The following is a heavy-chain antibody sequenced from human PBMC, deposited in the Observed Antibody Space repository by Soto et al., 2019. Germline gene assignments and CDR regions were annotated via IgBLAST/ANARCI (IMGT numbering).Heavy chain of an antibody. J-gene: IGHJ4*02. V-gene: IGHV1-18*04. Sequence: QVPLVQSGDEVKKSGASVKVSCKASGYTFSNYGISWVRQAPGQGLEWMGWISGYNGLTAYAQNVQGRVTMTIDTPTTTVFMEMTGLRSNDTAVYYCARDEGIRGFDSWGQGTLVTVSS. CDR2: ISGYNGLT. CDR3: ARDEGIRGFDS. D-gene: IGHD3-10*01. CDR1: GYTFSNYG.